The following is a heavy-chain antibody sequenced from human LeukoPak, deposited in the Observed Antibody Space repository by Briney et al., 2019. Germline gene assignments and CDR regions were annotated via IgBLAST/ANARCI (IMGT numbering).Heavy chain of an antibody. CDR1: GGSFTSYY. J-gene: IGHJ4*02. V-gene: IGHV4-4*09. Sequence: SSETLSLTCTVSGGSFTSYYWSWIRQPPGKGLEWIGYIYTSGTTKYNPSLKSRVTILVDTSKHQFSLKLSSVTAADTAVYYCARFLTVSQFDYWGQGTLVTVSS. CDR2: IYTSGTT. CDR3: ARFLTVSQFDY. D-gene: IGHD3-22*01.